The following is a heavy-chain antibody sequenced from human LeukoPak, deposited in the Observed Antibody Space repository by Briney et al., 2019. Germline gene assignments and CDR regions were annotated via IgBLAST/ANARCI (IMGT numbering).Heavy chain of an antibody. V-gene: IGHV3-48*03. D-gene: IGHD2-15*01. Sequence: GGSLRLSCAASGFTFSSYEMNRVRQAPGKGLEWVSYISSSGSTIYYADSVKGRFTISRDNAKNSLYLQMNSLRAEDTAVYYCARDGGYCSGGSCYSYFQHWGQGTLVTVSS. CDR1: GFTFSSYE. CDR2: ISSSGSTI. CDR3: ARDGGYCSGGSCYSYFQH. J-gene: IGHJ1*01.